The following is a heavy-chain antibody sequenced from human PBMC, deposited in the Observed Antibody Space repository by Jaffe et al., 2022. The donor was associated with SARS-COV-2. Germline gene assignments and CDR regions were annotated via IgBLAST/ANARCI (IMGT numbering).Heavy chain of an antibody. CDR3: AKDFPGGCGMDV. CDR2: ISYDGSNK. Sequence: QVQLVESGGGVVQPGRSLRLSCAASGFTFSSYGMHWVRQAPGKGLEWVAVISYDGSNKYYADSVKGRFTISRDNSKNTLYLQMNSLRAEDTAVYYCAKDFPGGCGMDVWGQGTTVTVSS. CDR1: GFTFSSYG. J-gene: IGHJ6*02. V-gene: IGHV3-30*18. D-gene: IGHD3-16*01.